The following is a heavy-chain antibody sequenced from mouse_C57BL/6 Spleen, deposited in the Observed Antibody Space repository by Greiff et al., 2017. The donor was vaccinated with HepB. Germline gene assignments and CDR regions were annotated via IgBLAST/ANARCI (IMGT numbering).Heavy chain of an antibody. CDR2: ISDGGSYT. V-gene: IGHV5-4*01. Sequence: EVQRVESGGGLVKPGGSLKLSCAASGFTFSSYAMSWVRQTPEKRLEWVATISDGGSYTYYPDNVKGRFTISRDNAKNNLYLQMSHLKSEDTAMYYCARASANWDLYFDYWGQGTTLTVSS. CDR3: ARASANWDLYFDY. D-gene: IGHD4-1*01. J-gene: IGHJ2*01. CDR1: GFTFSSYA.